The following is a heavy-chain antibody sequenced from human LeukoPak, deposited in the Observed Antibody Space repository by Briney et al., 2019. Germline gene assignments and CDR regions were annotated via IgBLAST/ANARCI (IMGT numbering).Heavy chain of an antibody. CDR3: ARGPYSYDSSGAFDI. CDR1: GDSISSGDYY. J-gene: IGHJ3*02. V-gene: IGHV4-61*02. CDR2: ISSSGST. D-gene: IGHD3-22*01. Sequence: NSSETLSLTCTVSGDSISSGDYYWSWIRQPAGKGLEWIGRISSSGSTNYNPPLKSRVTISVDTSKNQFSLKLSSVTAADTAVYFCARGPYSYDSSGAFDIWGQGTMVTVSS.